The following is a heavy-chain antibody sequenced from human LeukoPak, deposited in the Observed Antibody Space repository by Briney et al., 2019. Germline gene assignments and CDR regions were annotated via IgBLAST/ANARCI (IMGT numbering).Heavy chain of an antibody. Sequence: SGPALVKPTQTLTQTCTFSGFSLSTSGMRVSWIRQPPGKALEWLARIDWDDDKFYSTSLKTRLTISKDTSKNQVVLTMTNMDPVDTATYYCARIGSYYYFDYWGQGTLVTVSS. V-gene: IGHV2-70*04. J-gene: IGHJ4*02. CDR2: IDWDDDK. D-gene: IGHD1-26*01. CDR1: GFSLSTSGMR. CDR3: ARIGSYYYFDY.